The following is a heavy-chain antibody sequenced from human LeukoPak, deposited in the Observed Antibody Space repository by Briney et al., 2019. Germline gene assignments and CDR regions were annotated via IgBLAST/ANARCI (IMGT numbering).Heavy chain of an antibody. Sequence: SETLSLTCTVSGGSISSTSYYWGWIRQPPGKGLEWIGNIYYSGSTYYNPSLKSRVTISVDTSKNQFSLKLSSVTAADAAVYYCATLTTPGWFNPWGQGTLVTVSS. CDR3: ATLTTPGWFNP. D-gene: IGHD1-1*01. J-gene: IGHJ5*02. CDR1: GGSISSTSYY. CDR2: IYYSGST. V-gene: IGHV4-39*07.